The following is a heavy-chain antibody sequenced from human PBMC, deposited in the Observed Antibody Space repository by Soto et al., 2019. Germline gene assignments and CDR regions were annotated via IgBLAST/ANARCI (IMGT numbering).Heavy chain of an antibody. CDR1: GYTFNSYY. J-gene: IGHJ4*02. D-gene: IGHD2-2*01. CDR2: INPSGGST. Sequence: ASLKVSCKASGYTFNSYYMHWVRQAPGQGLEWMGIINPSGGSTSYAQKFQGRVTMTRDTSTSTVYMELSSLRSEDTAVYYCARDRAIVVVPARYDGFDYWGQGTLVPVSS. V-gene: IGHV1-46*02. CDR3: ARDRAIVVVPARYDGFDY.